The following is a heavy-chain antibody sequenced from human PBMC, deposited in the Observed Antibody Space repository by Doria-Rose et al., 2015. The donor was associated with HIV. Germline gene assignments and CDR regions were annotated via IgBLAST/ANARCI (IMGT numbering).Heavy chain of an antibody. CDR3: ARVLSGTYDY. V-gene: IGHV4-59*01. Sequence: LQESGPGLVKPSETLSLTCSVSGGSISHYYWSWIRQRPGKGLEYIGDILYTGSTNYSPSLKSRVSISIDTSKNKFSLRLSSVTAADTAVYYCARVLSGTYDYWGQGTLVTVSS. D-gene: IGHD1-26*01. J-gene: IGHJ4*02. CDR2: ILYTGST. CDR1: GGSISHYY.